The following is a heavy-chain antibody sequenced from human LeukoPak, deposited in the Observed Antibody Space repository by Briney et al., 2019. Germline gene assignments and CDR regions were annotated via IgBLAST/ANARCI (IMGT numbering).Heavy chain of an antibody. J-gene: IGHJ4*02. Sequence: GGSLRLSCEASGFTFSSYAMSWVRQAPGKGLEWVSGISVSGDSTYYADSVKGRFTISRDNSKNTLYLHMDSLRAEDTAIYYCAKMRGIVITFGGVIFDSWGQGTLATVSS. V-gene: IGHV3-23*01. CDR1: GFTFSSYA. CDR2: ISVSGDST. D-gene: IGHD3-16*01. CDR3: AKMRGIVITFGGVIFDS.